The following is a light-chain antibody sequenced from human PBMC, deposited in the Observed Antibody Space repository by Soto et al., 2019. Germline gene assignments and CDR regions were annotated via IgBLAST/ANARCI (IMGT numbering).Light chain of an antibody. J-gene: IGLJ1*01. V-gene: IGLV2-14*01. CDR2: EVT. CDR1: SGDIGSYNR. CDR3: SSYTNINTRACV. Sequence: QSALTQPASVSGSPVQSITISCTGTSGDIGSYNRVSWYQQHPGKAPKLIIYEVTDRPSGVSNRFSGSKSGNTASLTISGLQAEDEAEYYCSSYTNINTRACVFGTGTKVTVL.